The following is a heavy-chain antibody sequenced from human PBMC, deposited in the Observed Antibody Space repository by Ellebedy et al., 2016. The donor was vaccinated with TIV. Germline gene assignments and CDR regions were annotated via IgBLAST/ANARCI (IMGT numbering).Heavy chain of an antibody. V-gene: IGHV4-34*01. Sequence: SETLSLTCAVYGGSFSGYYWSWIRQPPGKGLEWIGEINHSGSTNYNPSLKSQVTISVDTSKNQFSLELTSVTAADTAVYYCARGQRYSTTRFGHWFDPWGQGSLVTVSS. J-gene: IGHJ5*02. CDR2: INHSGST. D-gene: IGHD6-13*01. CDR3: ARGQRYSTTRFGHWFDP. CDR1: GGSFSGYY.